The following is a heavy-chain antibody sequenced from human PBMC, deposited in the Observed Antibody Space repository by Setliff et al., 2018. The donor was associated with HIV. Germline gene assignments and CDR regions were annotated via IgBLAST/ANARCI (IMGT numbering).Heavy chain of an antibody. CDR1: GFMFGVDW. D-gene: IGHD5-18*01. CDR3: ARDSRARGYSYGSPDY. Sequence: GGSLRLSCAASGFMFGVDWMSWVRQTPGKGLEWVASVTPDGGDKYYANSMRGRFTISRDNAKNSLYLQMNSLRAEDTAVYYCARDSRARGYSYGSPDYWGQGTLVTAPQ. V-gene: IGHV3-7*01. J-gene: IGHJ4*02. CDR2: VTPDGGDK.